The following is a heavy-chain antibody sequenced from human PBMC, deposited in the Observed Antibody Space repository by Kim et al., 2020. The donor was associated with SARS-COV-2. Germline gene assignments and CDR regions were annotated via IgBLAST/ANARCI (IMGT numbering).Heavy chain of an antibody. CDR3: ARAFASPPTSGWSSLDY. CDR2: ISKDGNKK. J-gene: IGHJ4*02. CDR1: GFTFDSYA. Sequence: GGSLRLSCAASGFTFDSYAMHWVRQAPGKGLEWVSIISKDGNKKYYADSMKGRFTISRDTSENTLYLQMNSLRPEDTAIYYCARAFASPPTSGWSSLDYWGQGTLVTVSS. D-gene: IGHD6-19*01. V-gene: IGHV3-30-3*01.